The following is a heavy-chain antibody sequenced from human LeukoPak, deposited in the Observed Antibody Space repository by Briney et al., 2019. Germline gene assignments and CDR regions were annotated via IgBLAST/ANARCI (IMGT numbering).Heavy chain of an antibody. CDR1: GYTFTGYY. Sequence: ASVKVSCKASGYTFTGYYMHWVRQAPGQGLEWMGWMNPNSGNTGYAQKFQGRVTITRNTSISTAYMELSSLRSEDTAVYYCAKDGAPRPAPYYFDYWGQGTLVTVSS. V-gene: IGHV1-8*03. J-gene: IGHJ4*02. D-gene: IGHD3-16*01. CDR2: MNPNSGNT. CDR3: AKDGAPRPAPYYFDY.